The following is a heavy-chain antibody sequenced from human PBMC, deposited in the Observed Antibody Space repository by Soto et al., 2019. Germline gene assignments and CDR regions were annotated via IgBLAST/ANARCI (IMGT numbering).Heavy chain of an antibody. CDR2: ISAYNGNT. V-gene: IGHV1-18*01. Sequence: GPVKVSCKASGYTFTSYGISWVRQAPGQGLEWMGWISAYNGNTNYAQKLQGRVTMTTDTSTSTAYMELRSLRSDDTAVYYCARVESGGWYLGYYYYGMDVWGQGTTVTVSS. CDR3: ARVESGGWYLGYYYYGMDV. CDR1: GYTFTSYG. J-gene: IGHJ6*02. D-gene: IGHD6-19*01.